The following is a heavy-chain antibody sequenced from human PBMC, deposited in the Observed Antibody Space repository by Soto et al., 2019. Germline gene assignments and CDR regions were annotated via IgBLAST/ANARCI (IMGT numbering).Heavy chain of an antibody. CDR1: GDSIRSSPYY. J-gene: IGHJ1*01. V-gene: IGHV4-39*02. Sequence: SETLSLTCTVSGDSIRSSPYYWGWIRQAPGKGLEWIGSFYSGGNTNYNPSLKSRVAISLDTSKTQFSLELSFVTAADTAVYYCAREGPPIRAHNPPELLQQWGQGTLVTGSS. D-gene: IGHD3-10*01. CDR2: FYSGGNT. CDR3: AREGPPIRAHNPPELLQQ.